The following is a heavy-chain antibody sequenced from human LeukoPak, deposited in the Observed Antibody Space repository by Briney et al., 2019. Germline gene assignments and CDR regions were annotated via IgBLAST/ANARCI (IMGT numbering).Heavy chain of an antibody. V-gene: IGHV3-23*01. J-gene: IGHJ4*02. Sequence: GGSLRPSCAVSGFSFTTSGMSWVRQAPGKGLEWVSGISSSGDETHYADSVRGRFTISRDNSQDTLYLEVKSLRVEDTAVYFCAKPLYAVRGKNFFDYWGQGTLVIVSS. CDR3: AKPLYAVRGKNFFDY. D-gene: IGHD3-16*01. CDR1: GFSFTTSG. CDR2: ISSSGDET.